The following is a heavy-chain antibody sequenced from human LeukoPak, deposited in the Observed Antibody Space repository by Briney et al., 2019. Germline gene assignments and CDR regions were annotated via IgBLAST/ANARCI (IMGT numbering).Heavy chain of an antibody. J-gene: IGHJ3*02. CDR1: GFTFSSYA. V-gene: IGHV3-21*01. CDR2: ISSSSSYI. D-gene: IGHD3-10*01. Sequence: GGSLRLSCAASGFTFSSYAMHWVRQAPGKGLEWVSSISSSSSYIYYADSVKGRFTISSDNSKNTLYLQMNSLRAADTAVYYWSRGGRGTPMEAFDIWGQGTVVTVSS. CDR3: SRGGRGTPMEAFDI.